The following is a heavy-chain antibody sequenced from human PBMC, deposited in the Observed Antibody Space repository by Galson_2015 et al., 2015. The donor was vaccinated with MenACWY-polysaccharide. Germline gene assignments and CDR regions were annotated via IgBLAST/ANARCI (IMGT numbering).Heavy chain of an antibody. V-gene: IGHV2-5*01. D-gene: IGHD2-2*01. J-gene: IGHJ4*02. Sequence: PALVKPTQTLTLTCTFSGFSLRTSGVAVGWIRQPPGEALDWLAHIYWNDDKYYSTFLKNRPTITKDTSKNQVVLTMTNMDPVDTATYYCAHLTASNVYSYDYWGQGTLVTVSS. CDR2: IYWNDDK. CDR3: AHLTASNVYSYDY. CDR1: GFSLRTSGVA.